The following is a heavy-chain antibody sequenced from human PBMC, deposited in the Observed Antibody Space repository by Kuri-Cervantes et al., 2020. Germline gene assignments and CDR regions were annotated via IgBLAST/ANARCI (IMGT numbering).Heavy chain of an antibody. CDR1: GFTFSSYS. V-gene: IGHV3-21*01. J-gene: IGHJ6*02. CDR3: ARDTGITMVRGVPYYYYGMDV. D-gene: IGHD3-10*01. CDR2: ISSSSSYI. Sequence: GGSLRLSCAASGFTFSSYSMNWVRQAPGKGLEWVSSISSSSSYIYYADSVKGRFTISRDNAKNSLYLQMNSLRAEDTAVYYCARDTGITMVRGVPYYYYGMDVWGQGTTVTVSS.